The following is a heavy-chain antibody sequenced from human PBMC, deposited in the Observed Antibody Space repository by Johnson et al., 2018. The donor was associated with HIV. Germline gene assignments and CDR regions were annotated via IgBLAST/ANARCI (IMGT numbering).Heavy chain of an antibody. CDR1: GFTFSSYA. J-gene: IGHJ3*02. Sequence: QVQLVESGGGVVQPGRSLRLSCAASGFTFSSYAMHWVRQAPGKGPEWVAVISYDGRHKYYADSVKGRFTISRDNAKNTLYLQMNSLRAEDTAVYYCAKDLRVYTCDAFDIWGQGTMVTVSS. D-gene: IGHD5/OR15-5a*01. V-gene: IGHV3-30*04. CDR3: AKDLRVYTCDAFDI. CDR2: ISYDGRHK.